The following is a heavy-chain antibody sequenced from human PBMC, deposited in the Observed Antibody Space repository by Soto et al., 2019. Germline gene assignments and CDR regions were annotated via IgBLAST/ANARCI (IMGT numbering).Heavy chain of an antibody. V-gene: IGHV1-24*01. CDR3: ATLKVGATYDY. Sequence: ASVTVSCKASVYTPTNFAIHWVRQAPGKGLEWMGGFDPEDGETIYAQKFQGRVTMTEDTSTDTAYMELSSLRSEDTAVYYSATLKVGATYDYWGQGTLVTVSS. J-gene: IGHJ4*02. CDR2: FDPEDGET. CDR1: VYTPTNFA. D-gene: IGHD1-26*01.